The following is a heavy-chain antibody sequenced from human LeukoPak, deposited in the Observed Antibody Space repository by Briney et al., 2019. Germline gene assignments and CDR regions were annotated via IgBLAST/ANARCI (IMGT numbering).Heavy chain of an antibody. CDR1: GGSYSGYY. D-gene: IGHD6-13*01. CDR3: ARGPPASSSWFDP. V-gene: IGHV4-34*01. J-gene: IGHJ5*02. Sequence: SETLSLTCAVYGGSYSGYYWSWIRQPPGKGLEWIGEINHSGGTNYNPSLKSRVTISVDTSKNQFSLKLSSVTAADTAVYYCARGPPASSSWFDPWGQGTLVTVSS. CDR2: INHSGGT.